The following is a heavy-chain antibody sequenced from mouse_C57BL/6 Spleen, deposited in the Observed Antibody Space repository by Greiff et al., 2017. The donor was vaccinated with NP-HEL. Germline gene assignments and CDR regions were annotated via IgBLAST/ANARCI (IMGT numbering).Heavy chain of an antibody. Sequence: VQLQQSAPELVKPAASVKISCKASGYSFTGYNMNWVTQSPEKSLEWIGEINPSTGGTTYNQKFKAKATLTVDKSSSTAYMQLKSLTSEHSAVYYCAIYYGSRGLSCWGQGTTLAESS. V-gene: IGHV1-42*01. CDR1: GYSFTGYN. D-gene: IGHD1-1*01. J-gene: IGHJ2*01. CDR2: INPSTGGT. CDR3: AIYYGSRGLSC.